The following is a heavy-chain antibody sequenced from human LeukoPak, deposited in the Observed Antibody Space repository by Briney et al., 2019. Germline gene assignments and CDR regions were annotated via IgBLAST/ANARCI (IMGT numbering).Heavy chain of an antibody. J-gene: IGHJ4*02. V-gene: IGHV3-7*05. CDR3: ARDLDFDY. CDR1: GFTFSSYG. Sequence: GGSLRLSCEASGFTFSSYGMHWVRQAPGKGLEWVASIKQDGSENYFVDSVKGRFSISRDNAKNSLYLEMNSLRAEDTAVYYCARDLDFDYWGQGTLVTVSS. CDR2: IKQDGSEN.